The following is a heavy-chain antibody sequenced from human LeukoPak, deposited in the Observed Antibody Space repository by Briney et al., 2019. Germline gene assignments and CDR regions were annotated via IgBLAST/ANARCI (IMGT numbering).Heavy chain of an antibody. V-gene: IGHV4-61*02. CDR1: GGSISSGSYY. D-gene: IGHD6-19*01. J-gene: IGHJ5*02. CDR3: ARASGAYSSGWYGELDCFDP. CDR2: IYTSGST. Sequence: SQTLSLTCTVSGGSISSGSYYWSWIRQPAGKGLEWIGRIYTSGSTNYNPSLKSRVTISVDTSKNQFSLKLSSVTAADTAMYYCARASGAYSSGWYGELDCFDPWGQGTLVTVSS.